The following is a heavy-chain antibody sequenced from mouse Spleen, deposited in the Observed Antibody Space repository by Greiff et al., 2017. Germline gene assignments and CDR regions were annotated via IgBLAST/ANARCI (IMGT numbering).Heavy chain of an antibody. Sequence: EVQLVESGAELVKPGASVKLSCTASGFNIKDYYMHWVKQRTEQGLEWIGRIDPEDGETKYAPKFQGKATITADTSSNTAYLQLSSLTSEDTAVYYCATIYDGYYGVSWFAYWGQGTLVTVSA. CDR2: IDPEDGET. CDR1: GFNIKDYY. D-gene: IGHD2-3*01. V-gene: IGHV14-2*01. CDR3: ATIYDGYYGVSWFAY. J-gene: IGHJ3*01.